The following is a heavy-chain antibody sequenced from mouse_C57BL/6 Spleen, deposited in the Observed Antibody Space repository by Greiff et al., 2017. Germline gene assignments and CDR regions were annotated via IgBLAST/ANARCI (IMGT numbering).Heavy chain of an antibody. Sequence: QVQLKESGPELVKPGASVKISCKASGYAFSSSWMNWVKQRPGKGLEWIGRIYPGDGDTNYNGKFKGKATLTADKSSSTAYMQLSSLTSEDSAVYFCARFTTVPSYWYFDVWGTGTTVTVSS. CDR1: GYAFSSSW. CDR2: IYPGDGDT. J-gene: IGHJ1*03. D-gene: IGHD1-1*01. CDR3: ARFTTVPSYWYFDV. V-gene: IGHV1-82*01.